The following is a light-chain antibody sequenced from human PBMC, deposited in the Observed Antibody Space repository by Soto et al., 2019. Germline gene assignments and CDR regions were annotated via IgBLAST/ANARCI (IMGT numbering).Light chain of an antibody. CDR3: QQYNTYSYT. J-gene: IGKJ1*01. V-gene: IGKV1-39*01. CDR2: TTS. CDR1: QSISTY. Sequence: DIQITQSPPSLSASVGDRVTITCRASQSISTYLNWYQQKPGKAPKLLISTTSSLQSGVPSRFSGIGSGTDFTLTISSLQPDDFATYYCQQYNTYSYTFGQGTKVDIK.